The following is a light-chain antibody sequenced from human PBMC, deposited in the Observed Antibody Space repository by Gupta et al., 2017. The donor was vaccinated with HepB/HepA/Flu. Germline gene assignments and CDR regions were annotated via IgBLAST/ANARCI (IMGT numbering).Light chain of an antibody. Sequence: SALTQPASVSGSPGQSITIPCTGTSSDVGGYNYVSWSQQHPGKAPKLMIYDVSNRPSGFANRFSGSKSGNTASLTISGLQAEDEADYYCSSYTSSSTLVFGGGTKLTVL. CDR3: SSYTSSSTLV. CDR1: SSDVGGYNY. V-gene: IGLV2-14*03. J-gene: IGLJ2*01. CDR2: DVS.